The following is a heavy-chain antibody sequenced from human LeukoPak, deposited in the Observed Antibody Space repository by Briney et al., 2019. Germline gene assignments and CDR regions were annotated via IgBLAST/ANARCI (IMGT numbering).Heavy chain of an antibody. CDR1: GFTFSSYA. Sequence: GGSLRLSCAASGFTFSSYAMSWVRQAPGKGLEWVSAISGSGGSTYYADSVKGRFTISRDNSKNTLYLQTNSLRAEDTAVYYCAKVYTAAAGTGRSYYYYGMDVWGQGTTVTVS. CDR2: ISGSGGST. CDR3: AKVYTAAAGTGRSYYYYGMDV. V-gene: IGHV3-23*01. D-gene: IGHD6-13*01. J-gene: IGHJ6*02.